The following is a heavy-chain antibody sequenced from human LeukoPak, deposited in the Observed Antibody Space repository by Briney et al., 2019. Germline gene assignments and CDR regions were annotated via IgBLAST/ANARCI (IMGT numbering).Heavy chain of an antibody. J-gene: IGHJ4*02. CDR3: AREFSGYDKSCDY. Sequence: QPGGDLLLYCAGSGFQLSRYAMGWARPAPGEGLEWVAYISSSSSTIYYADSVKGRVTISRDNAKNSLYLQMNSLRAEDTAVYYGAREFSGYDKSCDYWGQGALVTVSS. V-gene: IGHV3-48*01. CDR1: GFQLSRYA. CDR2: ISSSSSTI. D-gene: IGHD5-12*01.